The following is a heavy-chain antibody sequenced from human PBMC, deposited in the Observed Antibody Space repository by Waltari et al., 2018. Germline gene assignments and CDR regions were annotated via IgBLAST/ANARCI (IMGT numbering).Heavy chain of an antibody. J-gene: IGHJ2*01. Sequence: EVQLVESGGGLVQPGGSLRLSCAASGFTFSSYSMNWVRQAPGKGLEWVSYISSSSSTIYYADSVKGRFTISRDNAKNSLYLQMNSLRAEDTAVYYCARLGYSSSWFLYWYFDLWGRGTLVTVSS. V-gene: IGHV3-48*01. CDR3: ARLGYSSSWFLYWYFDL. D-gene: IGHD6-13*01. CDR2: ISSSSSTI. CDR1: GFTFSSYS.